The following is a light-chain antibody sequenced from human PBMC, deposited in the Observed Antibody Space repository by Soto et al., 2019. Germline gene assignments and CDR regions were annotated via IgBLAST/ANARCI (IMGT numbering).Light chain of an antibody. CDR2: AAS. V-gene: IGKV1-39*01. Sequence: DIQMTQSPSSLSASVGDRVTITCRASQSISSYLNWYQQKPGKAPKLLIYAASSLQSGVPSRFSVSGSGTEFTLTISSLQPEDFATYYCKQSYSTPLTFGGGTTVEIK. CDR1: QSISSY. J-gene: IGKJ4*02. CDR3: KQSYSTPLT.